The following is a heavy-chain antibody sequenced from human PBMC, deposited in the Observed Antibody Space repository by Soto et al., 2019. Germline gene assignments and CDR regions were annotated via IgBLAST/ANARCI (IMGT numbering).Heavy chain of an antibody. V-gene: IGHV3-30*18. CDR1: GFTFKNFG. CDR2: ISYAGKNK. CDR3: AKVLPVDASDL. Sequence: QVELVESGGGVVQPGRSLRLSCAASGFTFKNFGMSWVRQAPGKGLEWVAVISYAGKNKYYWDSVKGRFTISRDNSKNTLYLQMNSLRVEETAIYSCAKVLPVDASDLWGHGAMVIVSS. J-gene: IGHJ3*01.